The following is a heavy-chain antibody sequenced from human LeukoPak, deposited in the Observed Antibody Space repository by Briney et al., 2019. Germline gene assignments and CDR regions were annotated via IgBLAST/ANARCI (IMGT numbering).Heavy chain of an antibody. Sequence: SETLSLTCTVSGGSIRSYYWSWIRQPPGKGLEGIGYIHYTGSTNYNPSLKSRVTISVDTSKNQFSLQLSSVTATDTAVYFCARHSSSWYPDYWGQGTLVTVSS. V-gene: IGHV4-59*08. D-gene: IGHD6-13*01. CDR2: IHYTGST. J-gene: IGHJ4*02. CDR1: GGSIRSYY. CDR3: ARHSSSWYPDY.